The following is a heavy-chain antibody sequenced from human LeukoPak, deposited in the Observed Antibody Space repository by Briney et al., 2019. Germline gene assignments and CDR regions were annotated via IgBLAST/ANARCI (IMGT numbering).Heavy chain of an antibody. J-gene: IGHJ5*02. CDR3: ARGYCSSTSCYPTVGWFDP. D-gene: IGHD2-2*01. CDR1: GGTFSSYA. Sequence: SVKVSCKASGGTFSSYAISWVRQAPGQGLEWMGGIIPIFGTANYAQKFQGRVTITADESTRSAYTELSSLRSEDTAVYYCARGYCSSTSCYPTVGWFDPWGQGTLVTVSS. CDR2: IIPIFGTA. V-gene: IGHV1-69*13.